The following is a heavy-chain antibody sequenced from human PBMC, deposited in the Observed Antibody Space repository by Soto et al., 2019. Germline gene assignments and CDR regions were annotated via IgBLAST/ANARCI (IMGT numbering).Heavy chain of an antibody. D-gene: IGHD1-26*01. CDR2: INHSGST. J-gene: IGHJ6*02. CDR1: GGSFSGSY. Sequence: SETLSLTCAVYGGSFSGSYWSWIRQPPGKGLEWIGEINHSGSTNYNPSLKSRVTISVDTSKNQFSLKLSSVTAADTAVYYCARESGRDYDYYYAMDVWGQGTTVTVSS. V-gene: IGHV4-34*01. CDR3: ARESGRDYDYYYAMDV.